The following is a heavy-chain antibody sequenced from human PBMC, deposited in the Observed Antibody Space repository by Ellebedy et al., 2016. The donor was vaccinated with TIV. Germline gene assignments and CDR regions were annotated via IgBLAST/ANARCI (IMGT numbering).Heavy chain of an antibody. CDR3: AREGAGYCSGGSCYRSY. J-gene: IGHJ4*02. V-gene: IGHV4-61*01. CDR1: GGSVSSGSYY. CDR2: IYTSGST. D-gene: IGHD2-15*01. Sequence: SETLSLXCTVSGGSVSSGSYYWSWIRQPPGKGLEWIGRIYTSGSTNYNPSLKSRVTMSVDTSKNQFSLKLSSVTAADTAVYYCAREGAGYCSGGSCYRSYWGQGTLVTVSS.